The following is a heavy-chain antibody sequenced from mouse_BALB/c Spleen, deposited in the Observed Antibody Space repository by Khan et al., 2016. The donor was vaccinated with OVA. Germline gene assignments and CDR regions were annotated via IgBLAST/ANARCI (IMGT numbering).Heavy chain of an antibody. D-gene: IGHD1-1*01. CDR1: GYSFTGYF. J-gene: IGHJ2*01. V-gene: IGHV1-20*02. CDR2: INPHIGKT. Sequence: VQLKESGPELVRPGASVKISCKATGYSFTGYFMNWVMQSHGKSPEWIGRINPHIGKTFYNQRFKDKATLTVDESSSTAHMELRSLASEDSAVYYCTRIYRSDFDYWGQGTTLTVSS. CDR3: TRIYRSDFDY.